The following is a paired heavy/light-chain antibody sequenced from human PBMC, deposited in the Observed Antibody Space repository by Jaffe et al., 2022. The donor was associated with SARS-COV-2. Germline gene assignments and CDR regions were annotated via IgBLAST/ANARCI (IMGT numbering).Heavy chain of an antibody. CDR2: IYTSGSS. CDR3: ARDSDSDSRDFDY. V-gene: IGHV4-61*02. D-gene: IGHD5-18*01. J-gene: IGHJ4*01. CDR1: GASISSLTYS. Sequence: QVQLQESGPGLVRPSQTLSLTCTVSGASISSLTYSWTWIRQPAGKGLEWIGRIYTSGSSNYNPSLKSRVTMSVDTSRSQFSLKLSSVTAADTAVYYCARDSDSDSRDFDYWGHGTLVTVSS.
Light chain of an antibody. J-gene: IGLJ3*02. CDR2: DNN. Sequence: QSVLTQPPSVSAAPGQKVSISCSGSSSNIGSNYVSWYQQLPGTAPRLLIYDNNKRPSGIPDRFSGSKSGTSATLGITGLQTGDEADYYCGTWDRSLSAKVFGGGTKLTVL. CDR1: SSNIGSNY. CDR3: GTWDRSLSAKV. V-gene: IGLV1-51*01.